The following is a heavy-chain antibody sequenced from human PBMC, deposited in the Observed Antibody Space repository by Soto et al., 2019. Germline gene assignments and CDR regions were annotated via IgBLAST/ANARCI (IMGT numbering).Heavy chain of an antibody. CDR2: ISYDGSNK. D-gene: IGHD7-27*01. CDR1: GFTFSSYG. J-gene: IGHJ6*03. V-gene: IGHV3-30*18. Sequence: GGSLRLSCAASGFTFSSYGMHGVRQAPGKGLEGVAVISYDGSNKYYADSVKGRFTISRDNSKNTLYLQMNSLRAEDTAVYYCANTLGKGAIWAGERGDHYYYMDVWGKGTTVTVSS. CDR3: ANTLGKGAIWAGERGDHYYYMDV.